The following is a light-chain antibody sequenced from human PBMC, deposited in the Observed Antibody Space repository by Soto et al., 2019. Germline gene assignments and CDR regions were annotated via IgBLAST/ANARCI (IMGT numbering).Light chain of an antibody. V-gene: IGLV1-44*01. J-gene: IGLJ2*01. CDR2: SDN. CDR3: ASWDDSLSVV. CDR1: SSNIGSNT. Sequence: QSVLTQPPSASETPGQRVTISCSGSSSNIGSNTVNWYQQLLGTAPKLLIYSDNQRPSGVPDRFSGSKSGTSASLAISGLQSEDEADYYCASWDDSLSVVFGGGTKLTVL.